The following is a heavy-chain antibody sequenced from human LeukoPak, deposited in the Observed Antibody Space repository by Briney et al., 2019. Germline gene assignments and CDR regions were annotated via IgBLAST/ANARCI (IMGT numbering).Heavy chain of an antibody. CDR1: GGSFSGYY. J-gene: IGHJ4*02. CDR2: INHSGST. D-gene: IGHD1-14*01. CDR3: ARRTTNFDY. V-gene: IGHV4-34*01. Sequence: SETLSLTCAVYGGSFSGYYRSWIRQPPGKGLEWIGEINHSGSTNYNPSLKSRVTISVDTSKNQFSLKLSSVTAADTAVYYCARRTTNFDYWGQGTLVTVSS.